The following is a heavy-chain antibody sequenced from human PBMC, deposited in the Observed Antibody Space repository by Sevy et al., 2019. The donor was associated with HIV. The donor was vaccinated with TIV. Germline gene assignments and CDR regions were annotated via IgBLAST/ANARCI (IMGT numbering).Heavy chain of an antibody. V-gene: IGHV4-59*01. J-gene: IGHJ4*02. CDR3: ARGGTYYDFWSGYYSEYYFDY. CDR1: GGSISSYY. D-gene: IGHD3-3*01. Sequence: SETLSLTCTVSGGSISSYYWSWIRQPPGKGLEWIGYIYYSGSTNYNPSLKSRVTISVDTSKNQSSLKLSSVTAADTAVYYCARGGTYYDFWSGYYSEYYFDYWGQGTLVTVSS. CDR2: IYYSGST.